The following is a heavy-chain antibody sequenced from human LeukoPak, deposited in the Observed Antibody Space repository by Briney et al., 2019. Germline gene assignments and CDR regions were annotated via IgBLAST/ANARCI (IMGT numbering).Heavy chain of an antibody. Sequence: PSETLSPTCSVSGGSIGSYHWNWIRQPSGKGLEWIGIVFNNGGTKHNPSLKSRVAISVDTSKNQFALKLSSVTAADTAVYYCVASYGGYVLDYWGQGALVIASS. V-gene: IGHV4-59*01. CDR2: VFNNGGT. CDR1: GGSIGSYH. CDR3: VASYGGYVLDY. D-gene: IGHD5-12*01. J-gene: IGHJ4*02.